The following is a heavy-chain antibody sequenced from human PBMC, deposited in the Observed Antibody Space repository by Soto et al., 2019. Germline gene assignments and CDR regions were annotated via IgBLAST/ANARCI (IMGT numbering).Heavy chain of an antibody. J-gene: IGHJ4*02. Sequence: GESLNISCKGSGYSFTSYWIGWVRQMPGKGLEWMGIIYPGDSDTRYSPSFQGQVTISADKSISTAYLQWSSLKASDNAMYYCARRSSMTTVAYLDYWGQGTLVTVSS. D-gene: IGHD4-17*01. V-gene: IGHV5-51*01. CDR3: ARRSSMTTVAYLDY. CDR2: IYPGDSDT. CDR1: GYSFTSYW.